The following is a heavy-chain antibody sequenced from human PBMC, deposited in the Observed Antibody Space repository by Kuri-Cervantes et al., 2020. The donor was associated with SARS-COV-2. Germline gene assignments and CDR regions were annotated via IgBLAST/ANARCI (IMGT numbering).Heavy chain of an antibody. CDR1: GFTFSSYE. Sequence: LALTCAASGFTFSSYEMNWVRQAPGKGLEWVSYISSSGSTIYYADSVKGRFTISRDNAKNSLYLQMNSLRAEDTAVYYCARDLSGMSVGYWGQGTLVTCYS. V-gene: IGHV3-48*03. D-gene: IGHD5/OR15-5a*01. J-gene: IGHJ4*02. CDR3: ARDLSGMSVGY. CDR2: ISSSGSTI.